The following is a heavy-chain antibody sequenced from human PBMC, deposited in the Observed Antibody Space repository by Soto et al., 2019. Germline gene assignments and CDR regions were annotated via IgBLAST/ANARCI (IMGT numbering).Heavy chain of an antibody. J-gene: IGHJ4*02. V-gene: IGHV3-33*01. CDR2: IWYDGSNE. D-gene: IGHD3-22*01. Sequence: GGSLRLSCAASGFTFSSYGMHLVRQAPGKGLEWVAVIWYDGSNEYYADSVKGRFTISRDNSKNTLYPQMNSLRAEDTAVYYCARDRGGSGYYYSGVDYWGQGTLVTVSS. CDR3: ARDRGGSGYYYSGVDY. CDR1: GFTFSSYG.